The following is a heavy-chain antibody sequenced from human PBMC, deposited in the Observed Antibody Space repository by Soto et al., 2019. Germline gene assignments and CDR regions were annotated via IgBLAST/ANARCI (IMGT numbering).Heavy chain of an antibody. V-gene: IGHV3-7*03. CDR3: ASLEWESSGYADY. CDR1: GFTFSTNW. CDR2: IKKDGSET. J-gene: IGHJ4*02. D-gene: IGHD5-12*01. Sequence: EVQLVESGGGLVQPGGSLNLSCAASGFTFSTNWMSWVRQAPGKGLEWVANIKKDGSETYYVDSVKGRFTISRDNAKNSLYLQMNSLRADDTAVYYCASLEWESSGYADYWGQGTLVTVSS.